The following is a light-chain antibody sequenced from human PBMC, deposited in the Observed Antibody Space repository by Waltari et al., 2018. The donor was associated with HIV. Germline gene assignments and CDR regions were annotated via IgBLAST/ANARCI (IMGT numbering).Light chain of an antibody. J-gene: IGLJ2*01. Sequence: QSVLTQPPSISGAPGQRVTISCSGSSSNIGSNTVNWYRQLPGTAPKVLIHSDIHRPAGFPYRFSGSKSGTSASRAISGLQSEDEADYYCAAWDDSLNAVLFGGGTELTVL. CDR2: SDI. CDR1: SSNIGSNT. V-gene: IGLV1-44*01. CDR3: AAWDDSLNAVL.